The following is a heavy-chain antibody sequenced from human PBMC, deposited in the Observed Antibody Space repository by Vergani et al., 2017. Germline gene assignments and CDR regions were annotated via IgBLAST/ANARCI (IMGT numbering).Heavy chain of an antibody. CDR3: VKDGSSSWYSSSFDY. V-gene: IGHV3-53*05. CDR2: IYSGGST. J-gene: IGHJ4*02. CDR1: GFTVSSNY. D-gene: IGHD6-13*01. Sequence: EVQLVETGGGLIQPGGSLRLSCAASGFTVSSNYMSWVRQAPGKGLEWVSVIYSGGSTYYADSVKGRFTISRDNSKNTLYLQMSSLRAEDTAVYYCVKDGSSSWYSSSFDYWGQGTLVTVSS.